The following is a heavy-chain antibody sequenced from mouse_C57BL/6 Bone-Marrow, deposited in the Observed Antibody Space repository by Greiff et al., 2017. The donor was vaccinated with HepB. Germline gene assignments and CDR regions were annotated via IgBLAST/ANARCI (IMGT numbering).Heavy chain of an antibody. CDR3: ARETHDYGSMFAY. Sequence: VQLMESGPELVKPGASVKISCKASGYAFSSSWMNWVKQRPGKGLEWIGRIYPGDGDTNYNGKFEGKATLTADKSSSTAYMQLSSLTSEDAAVYFCARETHDYGSMFAYWGQGTLVTVSA. V-gene: IGHV1-82*01. CDR2: IYPGDGDT. CDR1: GYAFSSSW. J-gene: IGHJ3*01. D-gene: IGHD1-1*01.